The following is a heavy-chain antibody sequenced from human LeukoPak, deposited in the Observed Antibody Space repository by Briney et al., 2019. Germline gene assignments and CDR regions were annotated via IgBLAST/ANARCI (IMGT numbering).Heavy chain of an antibody. J-gene: IGHJ4*02. CDR3: ASHYYGSDYYFDY. Sequence: SETLSLTCTVSGGTISSYYWSWIRQPAGKGLEWIGRIYTSGSTNYNPSLKSRVTMSVDTSKNQLSLKLSSVTAADTAVYYCASHYYGSDYYFDYWGQGTLVTVSS. D-gene: IGHD3-10*01. V-gene: IGHV4-4*07. CDR2: IYTSGST. CDR1: GGTISSYY.